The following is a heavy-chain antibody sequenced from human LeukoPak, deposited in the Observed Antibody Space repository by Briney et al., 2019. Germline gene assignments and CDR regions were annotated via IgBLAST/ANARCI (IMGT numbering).Heavy chain of an antibody. CDR1: GYTFIGYH. CDR3: ATSGITPADSQLDH. Sequence: ASVKVSCKASGYTFIGYHIHWVRQAPGQGLEWVGWLNPNTGGANYAQKFQGRVTVTRDTSISTAYMELRRLRSDDTAIYYCATSGITPADSQLDHWGQGTLVTVSS. CDR2: LNPNTGGA. D-gene: IGHD6-13*01. V-gene: IGHV1-2*02. J-gene: IGHJ4*02.